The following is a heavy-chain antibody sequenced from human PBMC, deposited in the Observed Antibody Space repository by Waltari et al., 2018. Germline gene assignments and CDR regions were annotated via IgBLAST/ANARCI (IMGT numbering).Heavy chain of an antibody. J-gene: IGHJ6*02. V-gene: IGHV1-69*02. CDR2: IIPILGIA. CDR1: GGTFSSYT. Sequence: QVQLVQSGAEVQKPGSSVKVSCKASGGTFSSYTISWVRQAPGQWLEWMGRIIPILGIANYAQKFQGRVTITADKSTSTAYMELSSLRSEDTAVYYCARAVPAASNGMDVWGQGTTVTVSS. CDR3: ARAVPAASNGMDV. D-gene: IGHD2-2*01.